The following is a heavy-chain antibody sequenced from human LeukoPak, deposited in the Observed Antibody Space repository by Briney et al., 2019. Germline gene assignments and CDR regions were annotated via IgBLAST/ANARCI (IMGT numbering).Heavy chain of an antibody. CDR2: ISRSGDSS. D-gene: IGHD3-3*01. V-gene: IGHV3-23*01. CDR3: AKSARITIFGMIRD. Sequence: GGSLRLSCAASGFTFSSFPMSWVRQAPGKGQEWVSSISRSGDSSYYADSVKGRFTISRDNSKNTLYLQMNNLRADDMAVYFCAKSARITIFGMIRDWGQGTLVTVSS. J-gene: IGHJ4*02. CDR1: GFTFSSFP.